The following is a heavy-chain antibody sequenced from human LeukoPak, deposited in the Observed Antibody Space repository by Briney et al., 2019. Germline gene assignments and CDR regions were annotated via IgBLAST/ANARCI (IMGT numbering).Heavy chain of an antibody. V-gene: IGHV3-30*04. Sequence: PGGSLRLSCAASGFTFSSYAMHWVRQAPGKGLEWVAVISYDGSNKYYADSVKGRFTISRDNSKNTLYLQMNSLRAEDTAVYYCASLEQWPADYWGQGTLVTVSS. J-gene: IGHJ4*02. CDR2: ISYDGSNK. CDR1: GFTFSSYA. D-gene: IGHD6-19*01. CDR3: ASLEQWPADY.